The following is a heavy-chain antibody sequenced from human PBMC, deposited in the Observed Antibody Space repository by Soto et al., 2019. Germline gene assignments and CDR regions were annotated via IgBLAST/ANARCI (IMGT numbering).Heavy chain of an antibody. V-gene: IGHV5-51*01. D-gene: IGHD2-2*01. CDR1: GYSLTSYW. Sequence: GESLKISCKGSGYSLTSYWIGWVRQMPGKSLEGVGVIYPGDSDTRYSPSFQGQVTISADKSISTAYLQWSSLKASDTAMYYCARLEMGYCSSTSCYPQVDYYYYMDFWGKGTTVTVSS. CDR2: IYPGDSDT. J-gene: IGHJ6*03. CDR3: ARLEMGYCSSTSCYPQVDYYYYMDF.